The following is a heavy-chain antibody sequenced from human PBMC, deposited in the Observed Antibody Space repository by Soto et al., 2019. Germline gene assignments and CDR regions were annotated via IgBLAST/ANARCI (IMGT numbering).Heavy chain of an antibody. CDR2: INAGNGNT. Sequence: QVQLVQSGAEVKKPGASVKVSCKASGYTFTSYAMHWVHQAPGQRLEWMGWINAGNGNTKYSQNFQGRVTITRDTSASTAYMELSSLRSEDTAVYYCARGGSLYWYFDLWGRGTLVTVSS. CDR3: ARGGSLYWYFDL. V-gene: IGHV1-3*01. J-gene: IGHJ2*01. D-gene: IGHD1-26*01. CDR1: GYTFTSYA.